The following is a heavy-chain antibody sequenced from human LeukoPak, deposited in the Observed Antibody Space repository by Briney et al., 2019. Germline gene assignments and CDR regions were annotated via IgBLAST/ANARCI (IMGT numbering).Heavy chain of an antibody. D-gene: IGHD1-1*01. CDR2: IGISSGNT. J-gene: IGHJ4*02. V-gene: IGHV3-48*04. Sequence: GGSLRLSCAASGFPFNDYSMHWVRQAPGKGLEWISYIGISSGNTKYADSVKGRFTISGDNAKNSLYLQMNNLRVEDTAVYYCARDHNYAFDNWGQGTLVTVSS. CDR1: GFPFNDYS. CDR3: ARDHNYAFDN.